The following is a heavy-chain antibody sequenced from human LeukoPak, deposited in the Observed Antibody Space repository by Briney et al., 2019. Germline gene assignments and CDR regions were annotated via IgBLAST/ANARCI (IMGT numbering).Heavy chain of an antibody. D-gene: IGHD3-16*01. CDR1: GGSISSSSYY. CDR2: IYYSGST. Sequence: SETLSLTCTVSGGSISSSSYYWGWIRQPPGKGLEWIGSIYYSGSTYYNPSLKSRVTISVDTSKNQFSLKLSSVTAADTAVYYCARGAGWLIDYWGQGILVTVSS. J-gene: IGHJ4*02. V-gene: IGHV4-39*07. CDR3: ARGAGWLIDY.